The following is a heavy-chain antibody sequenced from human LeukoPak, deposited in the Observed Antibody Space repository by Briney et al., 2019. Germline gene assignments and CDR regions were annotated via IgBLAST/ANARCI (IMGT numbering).Heavy chain of an antibody. V-gene: IGHV4-59*01. CDR2: IYYSGST. D-gene: IGHD3-22*01. CDR1: GGSISSYY. CDR3: ARVFYHSSGYYYDWFDP. J-gene: IGHJ5*02. Sequence: SETLSLTCTVAGGSISSYYWSWIRQPPGKGLEWIGYIYYSGSTNYNPSLKSRVTISVDTSKNQFSLKLSSVTAADTAVYYCARVFYHSSGYYYDWFDPWGQGTLVTVSS.